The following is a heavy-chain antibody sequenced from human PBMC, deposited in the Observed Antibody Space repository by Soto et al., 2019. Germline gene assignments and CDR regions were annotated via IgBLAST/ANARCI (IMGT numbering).Heavy chain of an antibody. Sequence: DVQLLESGGGLVQPEGSLRLSCAASGFTFSSYAMGWVRQGPGKGLEWVAVVSIGGSTHYADSVRGRFTISRDNSKNTLSMQMNSLTAEDTAVYFCAKRRGAGGHFDYWGQGALVTVS. CDR3: AKRRGAGGHFDY. CDR2: VSIGGST. CDR1: GFTFSSYA. J-gene: IGHJ4*02. D-gene: IGHD2-15*01. V-gene: IGHV3-23*01.